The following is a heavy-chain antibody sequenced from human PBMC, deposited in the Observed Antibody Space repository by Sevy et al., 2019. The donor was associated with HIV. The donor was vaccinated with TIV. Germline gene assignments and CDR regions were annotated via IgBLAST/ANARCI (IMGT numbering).Heavy chain of an antibody. Sequence: GALRLSCAASGFTFSDYYMSWIRQAPGKGLEWVSYISSSSSYTNYADSVKGRFTISRDNAKNSLYLQMNSLRAEDTAVYYCARDQRYDFWSGYYSPPDYWGQGTLVTVSS. J-gene: IGHJ4*02. CDR3: ARDQRYDFWSGYYSPPDY. CDR1: GFTFSDYY. CDR2: ISSSSSYT. D-gene: IGHD3-3*01. V-gene: IGHV3-11*06.